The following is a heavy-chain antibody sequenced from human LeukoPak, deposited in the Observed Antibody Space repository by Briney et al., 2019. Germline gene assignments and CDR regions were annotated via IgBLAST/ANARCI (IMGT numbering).Heavy chain of an antibody. CDR3: ARTRPSYGPTQYVQH. J-gene: IGHJ1*01. V-gene: IGHV4-34*01. Sequence: SETLSLTCAVYGGSFSGYYWSWIRQPPGKGLEWIGEINHSGSTNSNPSLKSRVTISVGTSKNQFSLKRSSVTAADTAVYYCARTRPSYGPTQYVQHWGQGTLVTVSS. CDR1: GGSFSGYY. CDR2: INHSGST. D-gene: IGHD4-17*01.